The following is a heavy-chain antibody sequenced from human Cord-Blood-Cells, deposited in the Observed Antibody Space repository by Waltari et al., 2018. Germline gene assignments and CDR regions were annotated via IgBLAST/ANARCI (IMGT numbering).Heavy chain of an antibody. CDR1: GFTFSSDS. Sequence: EVQLVESGGGVVKPGGSLRLSCAASGFTFSSDSMNWVRQAPGKGLGWVSSISSSSSYIYYADSVKGRFTISRDNAKNSLYLQMNSLRAEDTAVYYCARATITLDAFDIWGQGTMVTDSS. CDR2: ISSSSSYI. V-gene: IGHV3-21*01. CDR3: ARATITLDAFDI. J-gene: IGHJ3*02.